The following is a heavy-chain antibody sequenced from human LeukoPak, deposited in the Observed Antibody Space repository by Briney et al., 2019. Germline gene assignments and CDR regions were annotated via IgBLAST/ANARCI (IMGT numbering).Heavy chain of an antibody. CDR2: IYYSGST. V-gene: IGHV4-59*01. D-gene: IGHD6-6*01. CDR1: GGSISSYY. J-gene: IGHJ4*02. Sequence: SETLSLTCTVSGGSISSYYWSWIRQPPGKGLEWSGYIYYSGSTNYNPSLKRRVTISVDTSKNQFSLKLSSVNAADTAVYYCAREGSSSADTFEYWGQGPLVPVSS. CDR3: AREGSSSADTFEY.